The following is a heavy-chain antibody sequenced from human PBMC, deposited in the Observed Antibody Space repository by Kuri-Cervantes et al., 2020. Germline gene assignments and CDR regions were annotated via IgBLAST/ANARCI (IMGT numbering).Heavy chain of an antibody. D-gene: IGHD6-19*01. CDR2: IFYSGST. V-gene: IGHV4-39*07. CDR3: ARDSSGWNHFDY. Sequence: SETLSLTCNVSGASITSSRYFWGWIRQPPGKGLEWIGTIFYSGSTYYSPSLKTRVTISVDTSKNQFSLKLSSVTAADTAVYCCARDSSGWNHFDYWGQGTLVTVSS. CDR1: GASITSSRYF. J-gene: IGHJ4*02.